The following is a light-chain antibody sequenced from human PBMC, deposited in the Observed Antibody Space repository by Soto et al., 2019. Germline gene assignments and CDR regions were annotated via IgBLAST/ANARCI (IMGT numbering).Light chain of an antibody. CDR3: SSYTSSSTEV. J-gene: IGLJ2*01. CDR2: DVS. V-gene: IGLV2-14*01. CDR1: SSVVGGYNY. Sequence: QSVLTQPASVSGSPGQSITISCTGTSSVVGGYNYVSWYQQHPGKAPKLMIYDVSNRPSGVSNRFSGSKSGNTASLTISGLQAEDEADYYCSSYTSSSTEVFGGGTKVTVL.